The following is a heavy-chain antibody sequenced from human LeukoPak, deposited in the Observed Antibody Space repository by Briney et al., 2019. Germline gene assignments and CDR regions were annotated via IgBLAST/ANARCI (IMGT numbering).Heavy chain of an antibody. V-gene: IGHV3-20*04. J-gene: IGHJ5*02. Sequence: GGSLRLSCAASGFRFDDHAMSWVRQAPGKGLEWVAGINWNAGTTGYRGSVKGRFTISRDNAKNSLYLQMNSLGAEDTALYYCARDSGNNWDANYFDAWGQGTLVTVSS. CDR2: INWNAGTT. CDR1: GFRFDDHA. CDR3: ARDSGNNWDANYFDA. D-gene: IGHD1-1*01.